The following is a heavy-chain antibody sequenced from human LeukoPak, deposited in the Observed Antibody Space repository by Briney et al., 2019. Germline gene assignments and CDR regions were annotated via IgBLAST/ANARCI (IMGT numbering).Heavy chain of an antibody. V-gene: IGHV5-51*01. CDR2: IYPCDSDT. CDR1: GSSFTSYW. D-gene: IGHD3-3*01. CDR3: ARNFGVVIIGAFDI. J-gene: IGHJ3*02. Sequence: GASLKISCKGSGSSFTSYWIGGVRQMPGKGLEGRGIIYPCDSDTRYSPSFQGQVTISADKSISTAYLQWSSLKASDTAMYYCARNFGVVIIGAFDIWGQGTMVTVSS.